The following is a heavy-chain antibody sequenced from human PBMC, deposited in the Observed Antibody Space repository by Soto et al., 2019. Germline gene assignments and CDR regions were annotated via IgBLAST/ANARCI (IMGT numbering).Heavy chain of an antibody. V-gene: IGHV1-69*13. J-gene: IGHJ6*02. CDR3: ARGEIFGVPKNYYGMDV. D-gene: IGHD3-3*01. CDR2: IIPIFGTA. CDR1: GGAFSSYS. Sequence: RASVKVSCKASGGAFSSYSISWVLQAPGQGLEWMGGIIPIFGTANYAQKFQGRVTITADESTSTAYMELSSLRSEDTAVYYCARGEIFGVPKNYYGMDVWGQGTTVTVS.